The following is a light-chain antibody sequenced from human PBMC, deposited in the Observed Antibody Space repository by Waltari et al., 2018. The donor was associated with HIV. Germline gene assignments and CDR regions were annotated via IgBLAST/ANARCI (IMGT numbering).Light chain of an antibody. CDR1: VLPDQY. J-gene: IGLJ2*01. Sequence: SSELIQPPSQSVSPGQTARIPCSGDVLPDQYVYWYQQRPGQAPLLVIYKDHGRPSGIPERFSGSSSGTKATLTITGVQPEDEADYYCQSGDKGRTHSVVFGGGTKLTVL. V-gene: IGLV3-25*03. CDR2: KDH. CDR3: QSGDKGRTHSVV.